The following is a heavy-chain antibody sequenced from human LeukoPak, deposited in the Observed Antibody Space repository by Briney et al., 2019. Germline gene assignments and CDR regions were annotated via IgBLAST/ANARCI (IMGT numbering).Heavy chain of an antibody. D-gene: IGHD7-27*01. V-gene: IGHV3-23*01. CDR2: ISGSGDYT. Sequence: GGFLRLSCAASGFTFSNYAMSWVRQAPGKGLEWVSAISGSGDYTYYADSVKGRFTISRDNSKNTLYLQMNSLRAEDTALYYCAKELLGNFDYWGQGTRVTVSS. CDR3: AKELLGNFDY. J-gene: IGHJ4*02. CDR1: GFTFSNYA.